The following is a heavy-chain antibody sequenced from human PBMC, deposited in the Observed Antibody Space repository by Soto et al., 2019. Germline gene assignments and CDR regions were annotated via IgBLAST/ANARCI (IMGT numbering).Heavy chain of an antibody. CDR1: GFTFSSYG. CDR2: ISYDGSNK. V-gene: IGHV3-30*18. J-gene: IGHJ4*02. D-gene: IGHD2-15*01. CDR3: AKDGYKDPRYCSGGSCYKFGLDY. Sequence: QVQLVESGGGVVQPGRSLRLSCAASGFTFSSYGMHWVRQAPGKGLEWVAVISYDGSNKYYADSVKGRFTISRDNSKNTLYLQMNSLRAEDTAVYYCAKDGYKDPRYCSGGSCYKFGLDYWGQGTLVTVSS.